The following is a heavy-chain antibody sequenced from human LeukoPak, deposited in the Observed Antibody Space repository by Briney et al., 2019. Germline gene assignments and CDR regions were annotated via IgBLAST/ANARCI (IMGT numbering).Heavy chain of an antibody. CDR2: IYYSGST. Sequence: PSETLSLTCTVSGGSISSYYWSWIRQPPGKGLEWIGYIYYSGSTNYNPSLKSRVTISVDTSKNQFTLKLSSVTAADTAVYYCARAFSRDIVVVDYGMDVWGQGTTVTVSS. D-gene: IGHD2-2*01. CDR3: ARAFSRDIVVVDYGMDV. CDR1: GGSISSYY. V-gene: IGHV4-59*01. J-gene: IGHJ6*02.